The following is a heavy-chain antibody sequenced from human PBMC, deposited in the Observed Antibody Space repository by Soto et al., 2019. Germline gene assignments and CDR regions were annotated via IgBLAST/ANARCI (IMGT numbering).Heavy chain of an antibody. Sequence: EVHLLESGGGLVQQGESLRLSCVASGFSFSSYGMSWVRQAPGKGLDWASIISGRGDAKYYADSVKGRFTISRDNSKNMMYMQINSLTAEDTAVYYCAKDFDSDETSHGPNEYWGQGTLVTFSS. V-gene: IGHV3-23*01. D-gene: IGHD3-22*01. CDR2: ISGRGDAK. CDR1: GFSFSSYG. CDR3: AKDFDSDETSHGPNEY. J-gene: IGHJ4*02.